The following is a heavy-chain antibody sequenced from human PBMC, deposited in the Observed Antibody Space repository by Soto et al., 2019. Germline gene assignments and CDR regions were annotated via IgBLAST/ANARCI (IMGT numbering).Heavy chain of an antibody. CDR3: ARGGGYCSSTSCYDYYYYMDV. D-gene: IGHD2-2*01. V-gene: IGHV1-8*01. J-gene: IGHJ6*03. CDR1: GYTFTSYD. CDR2: MNPNSGNT. Sequence: QVPLVQSGAEVKKPGASVKVSCKASGYTFTSYDINWVRQATGQGLEWMGWMNPNSGNTGYAQKFQGRVTMTRNTSISTAYMELSSLRSEDTAVYYCARGGGYCSSTSCYDYYYYMDVWGKGTTVTVSS.